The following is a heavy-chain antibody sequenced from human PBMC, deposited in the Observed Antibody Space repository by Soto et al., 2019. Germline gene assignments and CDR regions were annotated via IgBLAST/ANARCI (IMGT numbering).Heavy chain of an antibody. CDR1: GFTFSLYS. D-gene: IGHD3-10*01. CDR2: ISRSSTGI. J-gene: IGHJ6*02. CDR3: ARAVTWGLDV. V-gene: IGHV3-48*02. Sequence: EVQLVESGGGPVQPGGSLRLSCAASGFTFSLYSMSWVRQAPGKGLEWVSYISRSSTGIHYADSVKGRFTISRDDATKSMHLQMNSLRDGDTAVYYCARAVTWGLDVWGQGTTVSISS.